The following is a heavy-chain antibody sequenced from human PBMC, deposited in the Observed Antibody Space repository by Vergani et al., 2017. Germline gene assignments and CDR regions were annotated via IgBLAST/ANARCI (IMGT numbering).Heavy chain of an antibody. V-gene: IGHV2-70*01. CDR2: IDWDDDK. J-gene: IGHJ4*02. CDR1: GFSLSTSGMC. D-gene: IGHD3-10*01. Sequence: QVTLRESGPALVKPTQTLTLTCTFSGFSLSTSGMCVSWIRQPPGKALEWLALIDWDDDKYYSTSLKTRLTISKDTSKNQVVLTMTNMDPVDTATYYCARSTGRSGLPWFGEPDPYYVDCRRQGTLVNVSS. CDR3: ARSTGRSGLPWFGEPDPYYVDC.